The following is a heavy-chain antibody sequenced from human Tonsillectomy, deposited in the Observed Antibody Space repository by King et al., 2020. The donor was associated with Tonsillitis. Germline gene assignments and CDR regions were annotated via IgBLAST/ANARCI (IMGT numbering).Heavy chain of an antibody. CDR1: GFTFSDYY. CDR2: IGNSGTYT. V-gene: IGHV3-11*05. D-gene: IGHD4-17*01. Sequence: VQLVESGGGLVKPGGSLRLSCAASGFTFSDYYMSWIRQAPGKGLEWVSHIGNSGTYTNYADSVKGRFSISRDNAKNSGYLQMNSLRAEDTAVYYCARDISNYGFDYWGQGTLVTVSS. CDR3: ARDISNYGFDY. J-gene: IGHJ4*02.